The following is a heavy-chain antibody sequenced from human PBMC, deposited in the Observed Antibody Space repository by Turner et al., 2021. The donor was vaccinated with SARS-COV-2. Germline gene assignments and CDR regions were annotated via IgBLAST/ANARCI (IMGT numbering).Heavy chain of an antibody. CDR2: IYYRGST. CDR3: ARGLYFDWLPDY. CDR1: GGSLSDYY. J-gene: IGHJ4*02. D-gene: IGHD3-9*01. V-gene: IGHV4-59*01. Sequence: QVQLQESGPGLVKPLETPSPPCTVSGGSLSDYYWNWIRQPPGKGLEWIGYIYYRGSTNYNPSLKSRVTISVDTSKNQFSLKLSSVTAADTAVYYCARGLYFDWLPDYWGQGTLVTVSS.